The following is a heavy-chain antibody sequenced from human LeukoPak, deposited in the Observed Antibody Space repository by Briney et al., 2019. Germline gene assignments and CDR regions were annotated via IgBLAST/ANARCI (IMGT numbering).Heavy chain of an antibody. Sequence: SVKVSCKASGGTFSSYAISWVRQAPGQGLEWMGGIIPIFGTADYAQKFQGRVTITADKSTSTAYMELSRLRSDDTAVYYCARMYSSSWYLDYYMDVWGKGTTVTVSS. J-gene: IGHJ6*03. CDR1: GGTFSSYA. CDR3: ARMYSSSWYLDYYMDV. V-gene: IGHV1-69*06. D-gene: IGHD6-13*01. CDR2: IIPIFGTA.